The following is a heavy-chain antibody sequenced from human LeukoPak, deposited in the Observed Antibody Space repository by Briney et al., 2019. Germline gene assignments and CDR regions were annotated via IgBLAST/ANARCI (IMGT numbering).Heavy chain of an antibody. Sequence: SETLSLTCAVYGGSFSGYYWSWIRQPPGKGLEWIGEINHGGSTNYNPSLKSRVTISVDTSKNQFSLKLSSVTAADTAVYYCARGGRKDYWGQGTLVTVSS. CDR3: ARGGRKDY. J-gene: IGHJ4*02. CDR1: GGSFSGYY. V-gene: IGHV4-34*01. CDR2: INHGGST. D-gene: IGHD2-15*01.